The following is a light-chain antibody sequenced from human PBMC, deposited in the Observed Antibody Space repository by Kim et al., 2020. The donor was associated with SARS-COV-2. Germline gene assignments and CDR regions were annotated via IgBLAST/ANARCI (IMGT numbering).Light chain of an antibody. CDR2: EVS. Sequence: SISRWLAWYQQKPGKAPKLLIDEVSSLQRGVPSRFSGSGAGTEFTLTSSSLQPDDSATYFCQQYNSALTFGGGTKVDIK. CDR1: SISRW. J-gene: IGKJ4*01. V-gene: IGKV1-5*03. CDR3: QQYNSALT.